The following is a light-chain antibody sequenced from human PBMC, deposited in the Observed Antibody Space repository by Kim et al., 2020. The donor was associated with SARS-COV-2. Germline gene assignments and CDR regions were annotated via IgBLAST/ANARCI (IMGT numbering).Light chain of an antibody. CDR3: HRYIRSPYS. V-gene: IGKV3-20*01. Sequence: EILLTQSPGTLSLSPGERATLSCRANQRISSNYLAWYQHRPGQSPRLLIHDASNRATGIPDRFSGSGSGTDFTLTISRLEPEDFAVYYCHRYIRSPYSFGQGTKLKI. CDR1: QRISSNY. J-gene: IGKJ2*03. CDR2: DAS.